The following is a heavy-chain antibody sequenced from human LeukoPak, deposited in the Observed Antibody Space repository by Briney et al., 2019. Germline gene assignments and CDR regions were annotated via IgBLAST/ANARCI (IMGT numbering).Heavy chain of an antibody. CDR1: GFTFSSYA. V-gene: IGHV3-23*01. Sequence: GGSLRLSCASSGFTFSSYAMSLVRRAPGKGLEWVSAISGGGLTFYADSVQGRFTISRDNSKNTLYLHMNSLRGEDTAVYYCAKDYIRRAWDWGQGTLVTVSS. CDR2: ISGGGLT. D-gene: IGHD3-16*01. CDR3: AKDYIRRAWD. J-gene: IGHJ4*02.